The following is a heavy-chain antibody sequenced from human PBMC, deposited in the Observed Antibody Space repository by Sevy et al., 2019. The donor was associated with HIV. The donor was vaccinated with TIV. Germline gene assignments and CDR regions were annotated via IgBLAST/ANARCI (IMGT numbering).Heavy chain of an antibody. V-gene: IGHV4-61*02. Sequence: SETLSLTCTVSGGSISSGTYYWNWIRQPAGKGLESIGRIYTSGSSDYSPSLKSRVTMSIDTSKNQFSLKLSSLTAADTAVYYCARATPGVTSTSGAFDPWGQGTLVTVSS. CDR1: GGSISSGTYY. CDR2: IYTSGSS. D-gene: IGHD7-27*01. CDR3: ARATPGVTSTSGAFDP. J-gene: IGHJ5*02.